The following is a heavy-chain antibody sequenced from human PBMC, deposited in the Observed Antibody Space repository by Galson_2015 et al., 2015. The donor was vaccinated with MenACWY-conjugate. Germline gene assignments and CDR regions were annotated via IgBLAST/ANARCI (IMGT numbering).Heavy chain of an antibody. Sequence: ETLSLTCTVSGYSISSGSFWAWIRQTPGQGLEWLGTTHHSGSTYYNPSLENRVTISLDTSKKEVSLRLNSVTAADSAVYYCARRVRRLTKPFDSWGQGLLVTVSS. J-gene: IGHJ4*02. CDR1: GYSISSGSF. D-gene: IGHD3-10*01. CDR3: ARRVRRLTKPFDS. CDR2: THHSGST. V-gene: IGHV4-38-2*02.